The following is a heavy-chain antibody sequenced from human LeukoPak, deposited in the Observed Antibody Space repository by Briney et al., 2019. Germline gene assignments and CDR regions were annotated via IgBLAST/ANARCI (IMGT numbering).Heavy chain of an antibody. CDR3: ASPSAYYYDSSGYPH. V-gene: IGHV1-69*13. CDR2: IIPIFGTA. Sequence: SVNVSCKASGGTFSSYAISWVRQAPGQGLEWMGGIIPIFGTANYAQKFQGRVTITADESTSTAYMELSSLRSEDTAVYYCASPSAYYYDSSGYPHWGQGTLVTVSS. CDR1: GGTFSSYA. J-gene: IGHJ4*02. D-gene: IGHD3-22*01.